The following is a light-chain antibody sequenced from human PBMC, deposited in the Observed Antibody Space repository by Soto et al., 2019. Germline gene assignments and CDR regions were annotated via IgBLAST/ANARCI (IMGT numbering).Light chain of an antibody. V-gene: IGKV1-9*01. CDR3: HQLNRYPN. Sequence: IQVTQSPSSLSAAVGDRITITCRASQGMSTYLAWYQQKPGKAPKLLIYAAYTLQSGVPSRFSGGGSGTDFTLTISSLQPEDFATYYRHQLNRYPNFGGGTKVEIK. CDR2: AAY. CDR1: QGMSTY. J-gene: IGKJ4*01.